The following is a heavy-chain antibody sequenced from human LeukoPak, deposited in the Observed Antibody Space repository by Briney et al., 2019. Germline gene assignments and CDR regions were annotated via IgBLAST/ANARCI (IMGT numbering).Heavy chain of an antibody. J-gene: IGHJ4*02. CDR1: GYTFFTAYH. CDR3: ARLAAPGTSSDY. V-gene: IGHV1-46*01. Sequence: ASVTLSCTASGYTFFTAYHMHWVRQAPGQGLEWMGVINPRGGATTYAQKFKGRVTMTTDTSTSTVYMQLRSLRSEDTAVYYCARLAAPGTSSDYWGQGTLVTVSS. CDR2: INPRGGAT. D-gene: IGHD6-13*01.